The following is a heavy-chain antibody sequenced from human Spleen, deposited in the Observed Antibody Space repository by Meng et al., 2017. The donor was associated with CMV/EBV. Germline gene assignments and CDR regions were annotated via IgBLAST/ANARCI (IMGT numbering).Heavy chain of an antibody. CDR3: ARQEKQLGFDY. J-gene: IGHJ4*02. CDR1: GYAFTVYS. V-gene: IGHV1-2*02. Sequence: SCKASGYAFTVYSIHWVRQAPGQGLEWMRWINPNSGGTNYAQKFQGRVTMTRDTSISTAYMELSRLRSDDTAVYYCARQEKQLGFDYWGQGILVTVSS. CDR2: INPNSGGT. D-gene: IGHD6-6*01.